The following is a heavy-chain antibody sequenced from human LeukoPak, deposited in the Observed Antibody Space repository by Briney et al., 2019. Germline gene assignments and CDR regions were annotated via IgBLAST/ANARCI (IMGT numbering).Heavy chain of an antibody. CDR1: GYTFTSYD. D-gene: IGHD3-9*01. J-gene: IGHJ6*03. CDR2: MNPNSGNT. V-gene: IGHV1-8*01. CDR3: ARGGILTGYYRYYYYYMNV. Sequence: ASVKVSCKASGYTFTSYDINWVRQATGQGLEWMGWMNPNSGNTGYAQKFQGRVTMTRNTSIGTAYMELSSLRPEDTAVYYCARGGILTGYYRYYYYYMNVWGKGTTVTVSS.